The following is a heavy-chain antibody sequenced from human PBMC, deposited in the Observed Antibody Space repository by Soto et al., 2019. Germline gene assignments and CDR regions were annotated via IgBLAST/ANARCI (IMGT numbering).Heavy chain of an antibody. CDR1: GFTFSSCA. V-gene: IGHV3-23*01. CDR3: AKGRSYYYYYGVDV. Sequence: GGSLRLSCAASGFTFSSCAMGCVRQAPGKGLEWVSDIIDSGGSTYYADSVKGRFTISRDNSKSTLYLQMNSLRAEDTALYYCAKGRSYYYYYGVDVWGQGTTVTVS. J-gene: IGHJ6*02. CDR2: IIDSGGST.